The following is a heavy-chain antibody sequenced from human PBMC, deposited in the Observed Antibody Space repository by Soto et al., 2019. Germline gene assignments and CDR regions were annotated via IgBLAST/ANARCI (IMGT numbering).Heavy chain of an antibody. CDR3: ARGLNIVATNAEFDY. D-gene: IGHD5-12*01. J-gene: IGHJ4*02. Sequence: GESLKISCAASGFTFSSYGMHWVRQAPGKGLEWVAVIWYDGSNKYYADSVKGRFTISRDNSKNTLYLQMNSLRAEDTAVYYCARGLNIVATNAEFDYWGQGTLVTVSS. CDR2: IWYDGSNK. CDR1: GFTFSSYG. V-gene: IGHV3-33*01.